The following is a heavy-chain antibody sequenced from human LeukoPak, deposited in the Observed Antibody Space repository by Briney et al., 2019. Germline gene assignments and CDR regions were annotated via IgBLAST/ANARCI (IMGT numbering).Heavy chain of an antibody. CDR2: IIPIFGTA. CDR1: GGTFSSYA. Sequence: ASVKVSCKASGGTFSSYAISWVRQAPGQGLEWMGGIIPIFGTANYAQEFQGRVTITADESTSTAYMELSSLRSEDTAVYSCAREWVAGIAAAGPNWFDPWGQGTLVTVSS. D-gene: IGHD6-13*01. J-gene: IGHJ5*02. V-gene: IGHV1-69*01. CDR3: AREWVAGIAAAGPNWFDP.